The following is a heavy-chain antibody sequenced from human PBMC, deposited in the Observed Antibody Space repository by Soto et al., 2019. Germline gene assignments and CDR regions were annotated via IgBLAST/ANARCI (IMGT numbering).Heavy chain of an antibody. CDR3: ARVRIFDYWFDP. Sequence: SETLSLTCDVSGYSISGGFYWGWIRQPPGKGLEWIANIYHSGSAYYTPSLKTRVTTSVDTSKNQISLRLNSVTAADTAAYFCARVRIFDYWFDPWARESRSPSPQ. V-gene: IGHV4-38-2*01. CDR2: IYHSGSA. CDR1: GYSISGGFY. J-gene: IGHJ5*02. D-gene: IGHD3-3*01.